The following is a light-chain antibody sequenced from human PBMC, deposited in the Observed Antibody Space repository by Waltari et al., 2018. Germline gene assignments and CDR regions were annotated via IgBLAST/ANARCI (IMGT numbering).Light chain of an antibody. V-gene: IGKV3-11*01. CDR2: DAS. Sequence: EIVLTQSPATLSLSPGERATLSCRASHSVTWYLAWYQQRPGQAPRLLINDASNRATGIPARFSGSGSETDFTLTISSLQPEDSAVDYCQQRRNWPLTFGGGTKVEIK. CDR1: HSVTWY. CDR3: QQRRNWPLT. J-gene: IGKJ4*01.